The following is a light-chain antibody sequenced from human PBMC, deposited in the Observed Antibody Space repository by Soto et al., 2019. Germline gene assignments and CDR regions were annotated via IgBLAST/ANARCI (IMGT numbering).Light chain of an antibody. J-gene: IGLJ2*01. V-gene: IGLV2-14*03. Sequence: QSALTQPASVSGSPGQSITISCTGTSSDVGGYNYVSWYQQHPGKAPKLMIYDVTSRPSGVSNRFSGSKSGNTASLIISGLLAEDEADYYCTSYTTNKTPLFGGGNKVTVL. CDR1: SSDVGGYNY. CDR3: TSYTTNKTPL. CDR2: DVT.